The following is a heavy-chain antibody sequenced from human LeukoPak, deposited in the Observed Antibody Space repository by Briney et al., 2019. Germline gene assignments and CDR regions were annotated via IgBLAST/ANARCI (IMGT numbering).Heavy chain of an antibody. Sequence: GGSLRLSCAASGFTFSNYWMHWVRQAPGKGLVWVSRIKNDGSGTIYADSVKGRFTISRDNAKNTLYLQMNSLRAEDTAVYYCARNPSTSMGFWGQGTLVTVSS. CDR3: ARNPSTSMGF. CDR2: IKNDGSGT. CDR1: GFTFSNYW. D-gene: IGHD5-18*01. J-gene: IGHJ4*02. V-gene: IGHV3-74*01.